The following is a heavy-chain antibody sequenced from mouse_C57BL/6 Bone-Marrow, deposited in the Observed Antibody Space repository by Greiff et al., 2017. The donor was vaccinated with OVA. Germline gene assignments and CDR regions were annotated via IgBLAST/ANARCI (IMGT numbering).Heavy chain of an antibody. J-gene: IGHJ4*01. CDR1: GFTFSSYA. D-gene: IGHD2-12*01. Sequence: EVKLMESGAGLVKPGGSLKLSCAASGFTFSSYAMSWVRQTPEKRLEWVAYISSGGDYIYYADTVKGRFTISRDNARNTLYLQMSSLKSEDTAMYYCTRDPFTTDYYAMDYWGQGTSVTVSS. V-gene: IGHV5-9-1*02. CDR2: ISSGGDYI. CDR3: TRDPFTTDYYAMDY.